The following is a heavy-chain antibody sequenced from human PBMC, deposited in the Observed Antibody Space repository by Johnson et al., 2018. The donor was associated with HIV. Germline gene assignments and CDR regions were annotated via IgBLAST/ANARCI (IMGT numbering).Heavy chain of an antibody. Sequence: VQLVESGGGLVQPGRSLRLSCAASGFTFDDYVMHWVRQAPGKGLEWVSGISWNSGDIGYVDSVKGRFTISRNNAKSSLYLQVNSLRAEDTAMYFCARDLMDSSDYPPDAFDVWGQGTMVTVSS. J-gene: IGHJ3*01. CDR1: GFTFDDYV. CDR2: ISWNSGDI. D-gene: IGHD3-22*01. CDR3: ARDLMDSSDYPPDAFDV. V-gene: IGHV3-9*01.